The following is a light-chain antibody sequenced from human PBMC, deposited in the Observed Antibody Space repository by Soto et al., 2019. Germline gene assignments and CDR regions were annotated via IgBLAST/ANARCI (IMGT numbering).Light chain of an antibody. CDR3: QSYDSSLSGWV. J-gene: IGLJ3*02. CDR1: SSNIGAGFE. V-gene: IGLV1-40*01. CDR2: GNT. Sequence: QPVLTQPPSVSGAPGQRVTISCTGSSSNIGAGFEVPWYQQLPGTAPKLLIYGNTNRPSGVPDRFSGSKSGTSASLAITGLQAEDEADYYCQSYDSSLSGWVFGGGTKVTVL.